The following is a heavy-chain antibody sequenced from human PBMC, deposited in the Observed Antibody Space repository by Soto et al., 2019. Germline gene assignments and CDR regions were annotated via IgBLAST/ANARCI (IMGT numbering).Heavy chain of an antibody. J-gene: IGHJ4*02. D-gene: IGHD3-10*01. CDR1: GGSVSNGNFY. Sequence: QVQLQESGPGLVKPSETLSLTCTVSGGSVSNGNFYWSWIRQPPGRGLEWIGYANDSGVTYYTPSLKSRVTITVDTSRNQYSLKLNSVTAAGTAVYYFARGLTFGQVPSHFRHWGQGTLVTVSS. V-gene: IGHV4-61*01. CDR3: ARGLTFGQVPSHFRH. CDR2: ANDSGVT.